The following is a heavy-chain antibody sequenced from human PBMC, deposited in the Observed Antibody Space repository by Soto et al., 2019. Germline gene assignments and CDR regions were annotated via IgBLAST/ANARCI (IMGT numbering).Heavy chain of an antibody. D-gene: IGHD3-10*01. V-gene: IGHV3-72*01. CDR2: SRSKAASYTT. Sequence: EVQLVESGGGLVQPGGSLRLSCAASGFDISDHSISWVRQAPGKGLEWVGRSRSKAASYTTEYAASVTGRFSISRDDSRNSLYLQMIGLKSDDTAVYYCTTAGTWGQGTLVTVSS. J-gene: IGHJ5*02. CDR3: TTAGT. CDR1: GFDISDHS.